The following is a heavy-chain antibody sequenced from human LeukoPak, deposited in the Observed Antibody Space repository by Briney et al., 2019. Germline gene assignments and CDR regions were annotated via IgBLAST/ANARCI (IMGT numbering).Heavy chain of an antibody. CDR3: ARCDSVTALDY. CDR2: VYSSEIT. J-gene: IGHJ4*02. Sequence: LSETLSLTCTVSGGSISGYYWSWIRQPPGKRLEWIGYVYSSEITNYNPSLKSRVTLSVDTSENQFPLRLSSVTAADTAVYYCARCDSVTALDYWGQGTLVTVSS. V-gene: IGHV4-59*01. CDR1: GGSISGYY. D-gene: IGHD5-18*01.